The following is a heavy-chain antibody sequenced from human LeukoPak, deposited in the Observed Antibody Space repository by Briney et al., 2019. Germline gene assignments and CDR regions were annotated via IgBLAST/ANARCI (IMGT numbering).Heavy chain of an antibody. J-gene: IGHJ6*02. V-gene: IGHV3-66*01. D-gene: IGHD2-8*01. CDR1: GFTFSSYA. Sequence: QPGGSLRLSCAASGFTFSSYAMSWVRQAPGKGLEWVSVIYSGGGTYYADSVKGRFTISRDNSKNTLYLQMNSLRAEDTAVYYCAREQWPLGNYYYGMDVWGQGTTVTVSS. CDR3: AREQWPLGNYYYGMDV. CDR2: IYSGGGT.